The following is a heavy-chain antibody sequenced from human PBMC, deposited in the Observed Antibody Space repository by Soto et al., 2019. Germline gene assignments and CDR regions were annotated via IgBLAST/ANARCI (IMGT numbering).Heavy chain of an antibody. V-gene: IGHV3-33*01. Sequence: VQLVESGGGVVQPGRSLRLSCVVSGFTFRTYAMHWVRQAPGKGLEWVAIIWSDGNNKYYGDSVKGRFTISKDTSTNTLYLQMDSLRAVYSGIYYCARDGRVEGYGMDVWGQGTTVTVSS. J-gene: IGHJ6*02. CDR3: ARDGRVEGYGMDV. D-gene: IGHD1-26*01. CDR2: IWSDGNNK. CDR1: GFTFRTYA.